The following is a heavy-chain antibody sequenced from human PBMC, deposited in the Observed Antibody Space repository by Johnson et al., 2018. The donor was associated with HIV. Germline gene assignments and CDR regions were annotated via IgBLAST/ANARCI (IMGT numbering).Heavy chain of an antibody. J-gene: IGHJ3*02. Sequence: VQLVESGGGLVQPGGSRRLSCEASGFTFRSYWMSWVRQAPGKGLEWVANIKQDGSEKYYVDSVKGRFTISRDNAKNSLYLQMNGLRAEDTAVYYCARDGPWLQSQRDAFDIWGQGTMVTVSS. CDR1: GFTFRSYW. CDR2: IKQDGSEK. D-gene: IGHD5-24*01. V-gene: IGHV3-7*01. CDR3: ARDGPWLQSQRDAFDI.